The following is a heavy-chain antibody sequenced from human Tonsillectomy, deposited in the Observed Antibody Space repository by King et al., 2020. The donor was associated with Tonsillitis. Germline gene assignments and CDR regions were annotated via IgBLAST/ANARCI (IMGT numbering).Heavy chain of an antibody. D-gene: IGHD3-9*01. J-gene: IGHJ6*03. CDR2: ISGSGGST. Sequence: EVQLVESGGGLVQPGGSLRVSCAASGFTFSSYAMSWVRQAPGKGLEWGSGISGSGGSTYYADSVKGRCTISRDNSKNTLYLPMNSLRAADTAVYYCAKDSRITILWPGYYYMDVWGKGTTVTVPS. CDR3: AKDSRITILWPGYYYMDV. V-gene: IGHV3-23*04. CDR1: GFTFSSYA.